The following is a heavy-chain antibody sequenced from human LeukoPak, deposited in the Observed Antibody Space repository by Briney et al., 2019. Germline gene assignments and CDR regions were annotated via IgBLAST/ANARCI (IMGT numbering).Heavy chain of an antibody. CDR3: AGDLYF. Sequence: GGSLRLSCVVSGFTFSSYSMNWVRQAPGKGLEWISYISSSSTTIYYADSVKGRFTISRDNAKNSLYLQMNSLRDEDTAVYYCAGDLYFWGQGTLVTVSS. J-gene: IGHJ4*02. CDR2: ISSSSTTI. V-gene: IGHV3-48*02. D-gene: IGHD2-15*01. CDR1: GFTFSSYS.